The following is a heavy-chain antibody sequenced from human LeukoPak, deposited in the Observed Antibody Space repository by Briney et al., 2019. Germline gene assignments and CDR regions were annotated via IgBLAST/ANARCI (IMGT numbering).Heavy chain of an antibody. V-gene: IGHV3-30*02. CDR3: AKGLRIVVVPAAIKWFGP. Sequence: GGSLRLSCAASGFTFSSYGMHWVRQAPGKGLEWVAFIRYDGSNKYYADSVKGRSTISRDNSKNTLYLQMNSLRAEDTAVYYCAKGLRIVVVPAAIKWFGPWGQGTLVTVSS. CDR1: GFTFSSYG. CDR2: IRYDGSNK. D-gene: IGHD2-2*01. J-gene: IGHJ5*02.